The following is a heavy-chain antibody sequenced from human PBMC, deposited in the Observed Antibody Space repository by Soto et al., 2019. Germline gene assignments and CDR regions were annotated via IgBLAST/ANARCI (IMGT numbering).Heavy chain of an antibody. Sequence: QVQLVQSGAEVKRPGSSVKVSCKASGDTFNFYSINWLRQAAGLWFEWMGRVNPIVSMSNYAQKFQGRVTMTANQSTSTAYMELSSLRSEDTAIYYCASSYGSGYRAFDYWGQGALVTVSS. V-gene: IGHV1-69*02. CDR2: VNPIVSMS. D-gene: IGHD3-10*01. J-gene: IGHJ4*02. CDR3: ASSYGSGYRAFDY. CDR1: GDTFNFYS.